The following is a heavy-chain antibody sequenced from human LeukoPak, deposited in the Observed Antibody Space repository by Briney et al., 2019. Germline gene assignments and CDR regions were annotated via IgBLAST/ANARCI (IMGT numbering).Heavy chain of an antibody. J-gene: IGHJ5*02. V-gene: IGHV1-8*01. CDR1: GYTFTSYD. CDR3: ARGPICSGGSCYSLNWFDP. D-gene: IGHD2-15*01. Sequence: PSVKVSCKASGYTFTSYDINWVRQATGQGLEWVGWMNPNSGNTGYAQKFQGRVTMTRNTSISTAYMTLSSLRSEDTAVYYGARGPICSGGSCYSLNWFDPWGQGTLVTVSS. CDR2: MNPNSGNT.